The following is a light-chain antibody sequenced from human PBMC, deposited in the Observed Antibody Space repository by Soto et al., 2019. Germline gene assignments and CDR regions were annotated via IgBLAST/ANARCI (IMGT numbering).Light chain of an antibody. CDR1: SSNIGAGYD. CDR2: GNS. V-gene: IGLV1-40*01. J-gene: IGLJ1*01. Sequence: QSVLTQPPSVSGAPGQRVTISCTGSSSNIGAGYDVHWYQQLPGTAPKLLIYGNSNRPSGVPDRFSGSKSGTSASLAITGLQAEDEADYYCQSSDSILSGSGYVFGTGTKLTVL. CDR3: QSSDSILSGSGYV.